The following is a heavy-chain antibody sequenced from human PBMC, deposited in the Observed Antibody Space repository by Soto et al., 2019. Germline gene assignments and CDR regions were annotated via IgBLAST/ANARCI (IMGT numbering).Heavy chain of an antibody. CDR2: INAGKGNT. CDR3: ERSEVIKEGCEY. J-gene: IGHJ4*02. Sequence: ASVXVSVKAAVYIFTTYALHCFLQAPGQRLDWMGWINAGKGNTKYSQKFQDRVTITRETSASVAYMELSSLASEDTAVYYCERSEVIKEGCEYWGQGPLV. D-gene: IGHD3-10*01. CDR1: VYIFTTYA. V-gene: IGHV1-3*01.